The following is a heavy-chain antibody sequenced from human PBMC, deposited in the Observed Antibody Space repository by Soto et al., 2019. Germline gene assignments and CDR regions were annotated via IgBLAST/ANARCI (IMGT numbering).Heavy chain of an antibody. CDR2: IIPILGIA. D-gene: IGHD2-2*01. CDR3: ATDIVVVPADVSGGRGRGY. J-gene: IGHJ4*02. CDR1: GGTFSSYT. Sequence: QVQLVQSGAEVKKPGSSVKVSCKASGGTFSSYTISWVRQAPGQGLEWMGRIIPILGIANYAQMFQGRVTITADKSTSTGYMELSSLRSEDTAVYYCATDIVVVPADVSGGRGRGYWGQGTLVTVSS. V-gene: IGHV1-69*02.